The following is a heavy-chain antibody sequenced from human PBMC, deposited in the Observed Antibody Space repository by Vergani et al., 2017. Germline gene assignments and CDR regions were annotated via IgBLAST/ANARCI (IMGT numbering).Heavy chain of an antibody. D-gene: IGHD1-1*01. Sequence: QLQLQESGPGLVKPSETLSLTCTVSGGSISSSSYYWSWIRQPTGKGLEWIGYIYYSGSTYYNPSLKSLVTISVDTSKNQFSLKLSSVTAADTAVYYCARIYTTGTTRFDYWGQGTLVTVSS. J-gene: IGHJ4*02. CDR1: GGSISSSSYY. CDR3: ARIYTTGTTRFDY. V-gene: IGHV4-31*01. CDR2: IYYSGST.